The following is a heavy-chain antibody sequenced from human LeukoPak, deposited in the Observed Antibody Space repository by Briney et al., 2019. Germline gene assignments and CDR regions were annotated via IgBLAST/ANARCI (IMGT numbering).Heavy chain of an antibody. CDR3: VGRRTSAAGNF. V-gene: IGHV3-7*01. J-gene: IGHJ4*02. D-gene: IGHD6-13*01. CDR1: GFTFSNYW. CDR2: INRDGREE. Sequence: GGSLGLSCAASGFTFSNYWMNWVRQAPGKGLQWVANINRDGREEYYVDSVKGRFTISRDNAKNSLSLQMSSLRAEDTAVYYCVGRRTSAAGNFWGQGTLVTVSS.